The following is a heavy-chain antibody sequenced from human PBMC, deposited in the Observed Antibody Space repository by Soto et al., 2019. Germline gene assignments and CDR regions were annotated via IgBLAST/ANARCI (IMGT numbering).Heavy chain of an antibody. CDR3: ARGRDCHCRGGTCYRFLDP. CDR2: RNPNSGDT. D-gene: IGHD2-15*01. V-gene: IGHV1-8*01. J-gene: IGHJ5*02. Sequence: GASLKVSCKASGYTITNYETIWVRQATGQGLEWMGWRNPNSGDTVYAQKFQGRVTLTRDTSISTAYMELSSLRYEDTAVYYCARGRDCHCRGGTCYRFLDPCCHGTLVPVSS. CDR1: GYTITNYE.